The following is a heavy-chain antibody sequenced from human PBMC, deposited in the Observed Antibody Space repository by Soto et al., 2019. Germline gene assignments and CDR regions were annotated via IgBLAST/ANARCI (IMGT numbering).Heavy chain of an antibody. D-gene: IGHD2-15*01. V-gene: IGHV3-21*01. CDR1: GFTFSSYS. Sequence: EVQLVESGGGLVKPRGSLRLSCAASGFTFSSYSMNWVRQAPGKGLEWVSSISSSSSYIYYADSVKGRFTISRDNAKNSLYLQMNSLRAEDTAVYYCAMGGVAATSYWGQGTLVTVSS. CDR2: ISSSSSYI. CDR3: AMGGVAATSY. J-gene: IGHJ4*02.